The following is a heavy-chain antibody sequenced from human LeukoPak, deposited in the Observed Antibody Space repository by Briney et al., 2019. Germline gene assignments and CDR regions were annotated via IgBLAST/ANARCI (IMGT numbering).Heavy chain of an antibody. CDR2: VRYDGSNG. J-gene: IGHJ4*02. CDR1: VFVFRYYG. CDR3: EIEADGGYHSAGPKY. Sequence: PGGSLRLSCAASVFVFRYYGIHWVRQAPGKGLEWVAFVRYDGSNGYYADSMKGRFTISRDNSKNTLYLQMNNLRAEDTAVYSCEIEADGGYHSAGPKYWGLGTLVTVSS. V-gene: IGHV3-30*02. D-gene: IGHD5-12*01.